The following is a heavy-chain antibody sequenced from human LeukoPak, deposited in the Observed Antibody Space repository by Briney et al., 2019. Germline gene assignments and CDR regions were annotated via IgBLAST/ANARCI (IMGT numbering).Heavy chain of an antibody. CDR2: IYYSGGI. D-gene: IGHD3-3*01. V-gene: IGHV4-31*03. CDR1: GGSISSGGYY. J-gene: IGHJ5*02. CDR3: ARDRRITIFGVVTHRWFDP. Sequence: PSETVSLTCTVSGGSISSGGYYWSWIRQHPGKGPEWIGYIYYSGGIYYNPSLKSRVTISMDTSKNQFSLKLSSVAAADTAVYYCARDRRITIFGVVTHRWFDPWGQGTLVTVSS.